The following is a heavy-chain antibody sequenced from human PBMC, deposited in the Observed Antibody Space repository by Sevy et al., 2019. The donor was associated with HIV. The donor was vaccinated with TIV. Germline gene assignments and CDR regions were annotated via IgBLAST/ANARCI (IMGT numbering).Heavy chain of an antibody. CDR2: ISRTSTTT. D-gene: IGHD3-22*01. CDR3: ARDAYYYDGREENWFDP. CDR1: GFTFSTYS. V-gene: IGHV3-48*02. Sequence: GGSLRLSCKASGFTFSTYSMHWVRQAPGKGLEWDSSISRTSTTTYYADSTKGRFTISRDNVKNSLYLQMNSLRDEDTAVYYSARDAYYYDGREENWFDPWSQGTLVTVYS. J-gene: IGHJ5*02.